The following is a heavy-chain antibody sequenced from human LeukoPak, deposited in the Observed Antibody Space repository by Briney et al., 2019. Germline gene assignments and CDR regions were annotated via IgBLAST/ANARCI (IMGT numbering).Heavy chain of an antibody. Sequence: GGSLRLSCAASGFTFSSYGMHWVRQAPGKGLEWVAVISYDGSNKYYADSVKGRFTISRDNSKNTLYLQMNSLRSEDTAVYYCAIRPYYYDSAALTIDYWGQGTLVTVSS. V-gene: IGHV3-30*03. CDR2: ISYDGSNK. D-gene: IGHD3-22*01. CDR1: GFTFSSYG. J-gene: IGHJ4*02. CDR3: AIRPYYYDSAALTIDY.